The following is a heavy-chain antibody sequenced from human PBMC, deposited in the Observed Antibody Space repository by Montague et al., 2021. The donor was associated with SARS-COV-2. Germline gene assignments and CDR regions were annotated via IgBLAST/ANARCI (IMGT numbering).Heavy chain of an antibody. V-gene: IGHV2-5*01. CDR2: IYWNDDK. D-gene: IGHD3-10*01. CDR3: AHSPISLVRGIIPNWFDS. J-gene: IGHJ5*01. Sequence: PALVKPTQTLTLTCTLYGFSLTTSGVGVGWIRQPPGKALEWPALIYWNDDKRYSPSLKSRLTITKDTSKNQVVLIMTNMDPVDTATYYCAHSPISLVRGIIPNWFDSWGQGTLVTVSS. CDR1: GFSLTTSGVG.